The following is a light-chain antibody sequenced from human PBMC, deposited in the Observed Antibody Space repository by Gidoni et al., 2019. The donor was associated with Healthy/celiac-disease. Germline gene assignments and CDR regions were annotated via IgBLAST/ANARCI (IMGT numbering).Light chain of an antibody. Sequence: EIVLPQSPATLSLSPGERATLSCRASQSVSSYLAWYQQKPGQAPRLLIYDASNRATGIPDFTLTISSLEPEDFAVYYCQQRSNWPRTFGQGTKVEIK. CDR3: QQRSNWPRT. J-gene: IGKJ1*01. V-gene: IGKV3-11*01. CDR1: QSVSSY. CDR2: DAS.